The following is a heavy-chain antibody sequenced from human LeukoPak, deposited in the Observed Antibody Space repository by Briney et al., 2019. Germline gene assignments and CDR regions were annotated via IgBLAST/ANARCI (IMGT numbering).Heavy chain of an antibody. CDR3: TTGPLVLMVYAIADYGMDV. D-gene: IGHD2-8*01. Sequence: GGSLRLSCAASGFTFSNAWMSWVRQAPGKGLEWVGRIKSKTDGGTTDYAAPVKGRFTISRDDSKNTLYLQMNSLKTEDTAVYYCTTGPLVLMVYAIADYGMDVWGQGTTVTVSS. CDR2: IKSKTDGGTT. J-gene: IGHJ6*02. CDR1: GFTFSNAW. V-gene: IGHV3-15*01.